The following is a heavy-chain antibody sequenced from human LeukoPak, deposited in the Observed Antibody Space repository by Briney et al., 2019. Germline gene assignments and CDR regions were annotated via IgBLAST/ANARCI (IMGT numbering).Heavy chain of an antibody. D-gene: IGHD3-16*01. Sequence: PGGSLRLSCSASGFTFSSYAMSWVRQAPGKGLEWVSAISGSGGSTYYADSVKGRFTISRDNSKNTLYLQMNSLRAEDTAVYYCAKHSRAYTGYFDYWGQGTLVTVSS. V-gene: IGHV3-23*01. CDR3: AKHSRAYTGYFDY. J-gene: IGHJ4*02. CDR1: GFTFSSYA. CDR2: ISGSGGST.